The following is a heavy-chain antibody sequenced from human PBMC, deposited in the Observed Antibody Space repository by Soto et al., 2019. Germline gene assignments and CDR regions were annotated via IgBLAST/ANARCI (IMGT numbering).Heavy chain of an antibody. CDR3: AKDLTRQLAYWLDP. J-gene: IGHJ5*02. D-gene: IGHD6-6*01. CDR1: GFSFTGYY. V-gene: IGHV1-2*02. CDR2: INAHSGGT. Sequence: ASVKVSCKASGFSFTGYYIHWLRQAPGQGLEWMGWINAHSGGTEYAQKFQGRVTLTRDTSIATAYLTLTSLTSDGTALYYCAKDLTRQLAYWLDPWGQGTQVTVPQ.